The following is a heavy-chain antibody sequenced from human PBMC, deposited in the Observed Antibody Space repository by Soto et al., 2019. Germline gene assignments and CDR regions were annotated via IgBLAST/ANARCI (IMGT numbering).Heavy chain of an antibody. CDR3: ARSFCSSSSCQYYFDY. J-gene: IGHJ4*02. Sequence: GASVKVSCKGSGYSFATYWIGWVRQMPGKGLEWMGIIYPGDSDTRYSPSFQGQVTISADKSISTAYLQWSSLKASDTAMYHCARSFCSSSSCQYYFDYWAQGTLVTVSS. V-gene: IGHV5-51*01. CDR1: GYSFATYW. D-gene: IGHD2-2*01. CDR2: IYPGDSDT.